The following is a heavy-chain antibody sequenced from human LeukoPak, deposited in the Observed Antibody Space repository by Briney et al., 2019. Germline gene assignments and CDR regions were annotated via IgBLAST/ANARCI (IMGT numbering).Heavy chain of an antibody. CDR3: ARQVTMVRGVSTFAFDI. D-gene: IGHD3-10*01. CDR2: FYTSGST. V-gene: IGHV4-59*08. CDR1: GGSISSYY. Sequence: TSETLSLTCTVSGGSISSYYWRWIRQPPGEGLEWIGYFYTSGSTNYNPSLKSRVTISVDTSKNQFSLKLSSVTAADTAVYYCARQVTMVRGVSTFAFDIWGQGTMVTVSS. J-gene: IGHJ3*02.